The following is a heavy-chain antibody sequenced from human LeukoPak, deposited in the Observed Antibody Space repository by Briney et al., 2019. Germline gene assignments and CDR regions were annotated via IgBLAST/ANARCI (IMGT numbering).Heavy chain of an antibody. V-gene: IGHV4-39*07. J-gene: IGHJ4*02. CDR2: IYYSGST. D-gene: IGHD3-9*01. Sequence: SETLSLTCTVSGGSISSSSYYWGWIRQPPGKGLEWIGSIYYSGSTYYNPSLKSRVTISVDTSKNQFSLKLSSVTAADTAVYYCARGGVLRYFDWSLSFDYWGQGTLVTVSS. CDR3: ARGGVLRYFDWSLSFDY. CDR1: GGSISSSSYY.